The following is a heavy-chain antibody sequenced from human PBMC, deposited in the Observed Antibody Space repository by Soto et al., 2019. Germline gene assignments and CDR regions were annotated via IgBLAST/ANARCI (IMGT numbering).Heavy chain of an antibody. CDR3: ARAAFSYSTISAFPH. CDR1: GFTFTTYT. D-gene: IGHD1-26*01. Sequence: EVQLVESGGGLVKPGGSLRLSCVASGFTFTTYTMSWVRQAPGKGLEWLSSVGTSKNYIYYADSVKGRFTISRDNARNSVSLQMDNLRAEDTAVYYCARAAFSYSTISAFPHWGQGTLVTVSS. CDR2: VGTSKNYI. V-gene: IGHV3-21*02. J-gene: IGHJ1*01.